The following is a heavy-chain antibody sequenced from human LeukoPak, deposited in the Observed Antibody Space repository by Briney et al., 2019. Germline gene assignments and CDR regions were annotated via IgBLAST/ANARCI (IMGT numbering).Heavy chain of an antibody. J-gene: IGHJ3*02. Sequence: SETLSLTCIVSGGSISSYYWSWIRQPPGKGLEWIGYIYYSGSTNYNPSLKSRVTISVDTSKNQFSLKLSSVTAADTAVYYCARDRDYYDSSGYYDAFDIWGQGTMVTVSS. CDR3: ARDRDYYDSSGYYDAFDI. CDR1: GGSISSYY. CDR2: IYYSGST. V-gene: IGHV4-59*01. D-gene: IGHD3-22*01.